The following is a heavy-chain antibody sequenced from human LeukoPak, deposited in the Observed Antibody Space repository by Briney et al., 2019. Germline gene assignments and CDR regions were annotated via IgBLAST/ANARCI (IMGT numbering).Heavy chain of an antibody. Sequence: GGSLRLSCAASGFTFSNAWMSWVRQAPGKGLEWVGRIKSKTDGGTTDYAAPVKGRFTISRDDSKNTLYLQMNSLRAEDTAVYYCARVPYSGFGTYYYYMDVRGKGTTVTVSS. V-gene: IGHV3-15*01. CDR2: IKSKTDGGTT. J-gene: IGHJ6*03. CDR3: ARVPYSGFGTYYYYMDV. D-gene: IGHD5-12*01. CDR1: GFTFSNAW.